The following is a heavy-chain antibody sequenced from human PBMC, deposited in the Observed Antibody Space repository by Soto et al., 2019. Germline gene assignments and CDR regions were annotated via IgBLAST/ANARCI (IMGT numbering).Heavy chain of an antibody. CDR2: INAGSGNT. J-gene: IGHJ4*02. CDR3: ARGLAAEGA. Sequence: QVQLVQSGAEVKKPGASVKVSCTASGYTFTHYSIHWVRHAPGQRLEWMGFINAGSGNTKYSQTFQGRLTFTKDTSASTAYMDLSSMRSEETAIYYCARGLAAEGAGGQGTLVTVSS. D-gene: IGHD3-16*01. CDR1: GYTFTHYS. V-gene: IGHV1-3*01.